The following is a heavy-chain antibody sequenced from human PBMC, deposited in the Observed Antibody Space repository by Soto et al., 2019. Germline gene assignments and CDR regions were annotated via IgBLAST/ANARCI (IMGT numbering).Heavy chain of an antibody. CDR1: GFTFSSYG. D-gene: IGHD6-13*01. CDR3: ARDLRTKIAAAPLTAQV. CDR2: IWYDGSNK. J-gene: IGHJ6*02. V-gene: IGHV3-33*01. Sequence: GGSLRLSCAASGFTFSSYGMHWVRQAPGKGLEWVAVIWYDGSNKYYADSVKGRFTISRDNAKNTLYLQMNSLRAEDTAVYYCARDLRTKIAAAPLTAQVWGQGTKVTVYS.